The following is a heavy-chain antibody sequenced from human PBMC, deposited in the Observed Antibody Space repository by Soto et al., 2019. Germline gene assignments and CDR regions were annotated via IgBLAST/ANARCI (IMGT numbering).Heavy chain of an antibody. Sequence: SETLSLTCTVSGGSISSGDYYWSWIRQPPGKGLEWIGYIYYSGSTYYNPSLKSRVTISVDTSKNQFSLKLSSVTAADTAVYYCARALDSSGYSFDYWGQGTLVTVSS. V-gene: IGHV4-30-4*01. CDR1: GGSISSGDYY. CDR2: IYYSGST. D-gene: IGHD3-22*01. J-gene: IGHJ4*02. CDR3: ARALDSSGYSFDY.